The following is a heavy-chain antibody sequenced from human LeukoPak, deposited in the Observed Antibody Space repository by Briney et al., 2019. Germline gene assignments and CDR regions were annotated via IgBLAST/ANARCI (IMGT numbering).Heavy chain of an antibody. CDR1: GFLFSGYG. Sequence: LRLSCAASGFLFSGYGMHWAPHAPGKGLEGVAVISYDGSNKRYTVSVRGRFTISRDNSKNTLYLQMNSLRDEDTAVYYCAKDTAGYCSGGSCYPYYFDYWGQGTLVTVSS. J-gene: IGHJ4*02. D-gene: IGHD2-15*01. CDR3: AKDTAGYCSGGSCYPYYFDY. CDR2: ISYDGSNK. V-gene: IGHV3-30*18.